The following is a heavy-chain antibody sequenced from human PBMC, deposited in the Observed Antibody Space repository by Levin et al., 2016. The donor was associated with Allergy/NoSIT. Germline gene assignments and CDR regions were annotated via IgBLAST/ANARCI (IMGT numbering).Heavy chain of an antibody. Sequence: ASVKVSCKASGYTFTSYYMHWVRQAPGQGLEWMGIINPSGGSTSYAQKFQGRVTMTRDTSTSTVYMELSSLRPEDTAVYYCIFGSSGYYLGYYYYGMDVWGQGTTVTVSS. CDR1: GYTFTSYY. CDR2: INPSGGST. V-gene: IGHV1-46*01. D-gene: IGHD3-22*01. J-gene: IGHJ6*02. CDR3: IFGSSGYYLGYYYYGMDV.